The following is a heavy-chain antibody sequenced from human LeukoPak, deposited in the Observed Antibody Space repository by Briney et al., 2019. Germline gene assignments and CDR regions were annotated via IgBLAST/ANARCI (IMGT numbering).Heavy chain of an antibody. CDR3: ARVGKNGWDFDH. CDR1: GFTFSAYW. Sequence: HPGGSLRLSCAASGFTFSAYWMTWVRQAPGKGLEWVTIINEAGSLKYYVDSVKGRFTISRDNTKNSLYLQMSTLRVENTAVYYCARVGKNGWDFDHWGQGTLVTVSS. V-gene: IGHV3-7*01. J-gene: IGHJ4*02. D-gene: IGHD6-19*01. CDR2: INEAGSLK.